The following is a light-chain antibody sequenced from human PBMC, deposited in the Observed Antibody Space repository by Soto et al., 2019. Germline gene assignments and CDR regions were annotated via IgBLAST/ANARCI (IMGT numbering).Light chain of an antibody. J-gene: IGKJ1*01. V-gene: IGKV3-15*01. CDR1: QSLSGN. CDR3: QQYNNWPRT. CDR2: GAS. Sequence: EVVMTQSPVTLSVSPGDRATLSCRASQSLSGNLAWYQRKPGQPPRLLIYGASTGATGIPARFSGSGSGTEFTLTISSLQSEDFAVYYCQQYNNWPRTFGLGTKVEIK.